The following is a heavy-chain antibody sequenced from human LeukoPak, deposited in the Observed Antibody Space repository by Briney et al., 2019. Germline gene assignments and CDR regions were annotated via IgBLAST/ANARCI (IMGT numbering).Heavy chain of an antibody. CDR2: IDTNTGNP. D-gene: IGHD5-18*01. J-gene: IGHJ3*02. CDR3: ARGRYSYADAFDI. V-gene: IGHV7-4-1*02. Sequence: ASVKVSCKASGYTFTNYTLNWVRQAPGQGLEWMGWIDTNTGNPTYAQGFTGRFVFSLDTSVSTAYLQISSLKAEDTAVYYCARGRYSYADAFDIWGQGTMVTVSS. CDR1: GYTFTNYT.